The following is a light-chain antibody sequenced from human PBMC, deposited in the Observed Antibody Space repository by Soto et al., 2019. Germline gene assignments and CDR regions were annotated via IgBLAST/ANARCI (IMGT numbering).Light chain of an antibody. CDR2: AAS. J-gene: IGKJ3*01. Sequence: DIQMTQSPTSLSASVGDRVTITCRASQAIRNFVAWYQQKPGKAPKLLIYAASTLQSGVPSRFSGSGSGTDLTLTINGLQPEDVATYSCQKYSSVPVFGPGTKVEIK. CDR3: QKYSSVPV. V-gene: IGKV1-27*01. CDR1: QAIRNF.